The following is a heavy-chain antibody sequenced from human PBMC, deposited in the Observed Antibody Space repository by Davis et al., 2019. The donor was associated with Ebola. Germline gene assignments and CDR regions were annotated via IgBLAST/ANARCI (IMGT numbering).Heavy chain of an antibody. CDR2: IYYSGST. V-gene: IGHV4-59*05. CDR1: GGSISSYY. Sequence: SETLSLTCTVSGGSISSYYWSWIRQPPGKGLEWIGSIYYSGSTYYNPSLKSRVTISVDTSKNQFSLKLSSVTAADTAVYYCARTSYYDFWSGYYAYYYGMDVWGQGTTVTVSS. D-gene: IGHD3-3*01. J-gene: IGHJ6*02. CDR3: ARTSYYDFWSGYYAYYYGMDV.